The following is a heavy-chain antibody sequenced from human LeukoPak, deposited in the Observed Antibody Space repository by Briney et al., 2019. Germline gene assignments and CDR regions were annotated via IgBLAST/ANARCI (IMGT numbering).Heavy chain of an antibody. D-gene: IGHD3-9*01. Sequence: GGSLRLSCAASGFTFNTYGMRWVRQAPGKGLEWVAVMSYDGSDKVYADSVKGRFTISRDNTKNTLYLQMNSLRAEDTAVYYCARGGDYDILTGYSDFDYWGQGTLVTVSS. CDR1: GFTFNTYG. CDR3: ARGGDYDILTGYSDFDY. V-gene: IGHV3-30*03. J-gene: IGHJ4*02. CDR2: MSYDGSDK.